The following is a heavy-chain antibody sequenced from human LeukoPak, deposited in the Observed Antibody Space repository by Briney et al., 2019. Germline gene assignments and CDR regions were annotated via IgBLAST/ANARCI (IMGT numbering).Heavy chain of an antibody. J-gene: IGHJ6*02. CDR3: ARGGPYYYGSGYYYGMDV. CDR2: YGTTDGST. V-gene: IGHV3-23*01. CDR1: GFSFSGYA. Sequence: PGGSLRLSCAASGFSFSGYAMSWVRQAPGKGLEWVSHYGTTDGSTFYADSVKGRFTISRDNSKNTLYLQMNSLRAEDTAVYYCARGGPYYYGSGYYYGMDVWGQGTTVTVSS. D-gene: IGHD3-10*01.